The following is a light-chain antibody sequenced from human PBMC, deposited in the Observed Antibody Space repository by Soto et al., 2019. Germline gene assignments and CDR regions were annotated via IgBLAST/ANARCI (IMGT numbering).Light chain of an antibody. CDR2: EVS. CDR1: SNDVGTYNL. Sequence: QSVLTQPASVSGSPGQSITISCTGTSNDVGTYNLVSWYQQHPGKAPKLIIYEVSKRPSGVSDRFSGSKSGNTASLTISGLQAEDEADYYCCPYAGRVIPYVFGTGTKVTVL. CDR3: CPYAGRVIPYV. V-gene: IGLV2-23*02. J-gene: IGLJ1*01.